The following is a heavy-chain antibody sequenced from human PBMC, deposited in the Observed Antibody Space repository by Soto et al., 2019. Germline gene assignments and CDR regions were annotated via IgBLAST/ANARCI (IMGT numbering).Heavy chain of an antibody. CDR3: AKSGPQWPTSSYYFDY. J-gene: IGHJ4*02. CDR2: ISYDGSNK. CDR1: GFTFSSYG. V-gene: IGHV3-30*18. D-gene: IGHD6-19*01. Sequence: QVQLVESGGGVVQPGRSVRLSCAASGFTFSSYGMHWVRQAPGKGLEWVAVISYDGSNKYYADSVKGRFTISRDNSKNTLYLQMNSLRAEDTAVYYCAKSGPQWPTSSYYFDYWGQGTLVTVSS.